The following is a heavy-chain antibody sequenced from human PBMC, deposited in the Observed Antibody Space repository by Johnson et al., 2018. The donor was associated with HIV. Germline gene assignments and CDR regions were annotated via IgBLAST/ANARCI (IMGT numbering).Heavy chain of an antibody. V-gene: IGHV3-43D*04. CDR3: ARDRVGSGGKGSFDI. Sequence: EVQLVESGGGVVQPGRSLRLSCAASGFIFSSNAMHWVRQAPGKGLEWVSLISWDGGSTYYADSVKGRFTISRDNSKNTLYLQMNSLRAEDTALYFCARDRVGSGGKGSFDIWGQGTMVTVSS. J-gene: IGHJ3*02. CDR1: GFIFSSNA. D-gene: IGHD4-23*01. CDR2: ISWDGGST.